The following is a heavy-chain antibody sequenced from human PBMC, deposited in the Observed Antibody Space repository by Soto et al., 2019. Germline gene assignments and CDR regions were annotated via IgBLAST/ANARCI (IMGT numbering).Heavy chain of an antibody. Sequence: AAVKVSCKASGDTFTSYDINWVRQATGQGLEWMGWMNPNSGNTGYAQKFQGRVTMTRNTSISTAYMELSSLRSEDTAVYYCARAYLDVDTAMVTDWVMDVWGQGTTVTVSS. J-gene: IGHJ6*02. CDR2: MNPNSGNT. V-gene: IGHV1-8*01. D-gene: IGHD5-18*01. CDR1: GDTFTSYD. CDR3: ARAYLDVDTAMVTDWVMDV.